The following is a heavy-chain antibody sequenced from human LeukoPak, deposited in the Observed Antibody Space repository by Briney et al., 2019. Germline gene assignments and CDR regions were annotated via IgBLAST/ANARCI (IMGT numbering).Heavy chain of an antibody. V-gene: IGHV3-48*03. CDR1: GFTFSSYE. D-gene: IGHD6-6*01. CDR2: ISSSGTTI. CDR3: ARMRPELDY. J-gene: IGHJ4*02. Sequence: GGSLRLSCVVSGFTFSSYEMNWVRQAPGKGLEWVSYISSSGTTIYYADSVKGRFTISRDNAKNSLFLQMSSLTAEDTAVYHCARMRPELDYWGQGTLVTVSS.